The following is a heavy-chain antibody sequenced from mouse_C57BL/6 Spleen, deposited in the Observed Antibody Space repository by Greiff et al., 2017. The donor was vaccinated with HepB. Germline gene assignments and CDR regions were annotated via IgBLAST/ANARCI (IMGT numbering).Heavy chain of an antibody. V-gene: IGHV1-26*01. CDR1: GYTFTDYY. D-gene: IGHD2-4*01. Sequence: VQLKQSGPELVKPGASVKISCKASGYTFTDYYMNWVKQSHGKSLEWIGDINPNNGGTSYNQKFKGKATLTVDKSSSTAYMELRSLTSEDSAVYYCARSDYYDYDGGYFDYWGQGTTLTVSS. CDR2: INPNNGGT. CDR3: ARSDYYDYDGGYFDY. J-gene: IGHJ2*01.